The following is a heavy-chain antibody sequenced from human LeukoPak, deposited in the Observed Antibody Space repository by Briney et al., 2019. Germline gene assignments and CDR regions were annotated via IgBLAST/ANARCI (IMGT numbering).Heavy chain of an antibody. CDR1: GGSFSGYY. CDR3: AREVDGTVTPPYNWFDP. J-gene: IGHJ5*02. V-gene: IGHV4-34*01. Sequence: PSETLSLTCAVYGGSFSGYYWGWIRQPPGKGLEWIGSIYYSGSTYYNPSLKSRVTISVDTSKNQFSLKLSSVTAADTAVYYCAREVDGTVTPPYNWFDPWGQGTLVTVSS. D-gene: IGHD4-11*01. CDR2: IYYSGST.